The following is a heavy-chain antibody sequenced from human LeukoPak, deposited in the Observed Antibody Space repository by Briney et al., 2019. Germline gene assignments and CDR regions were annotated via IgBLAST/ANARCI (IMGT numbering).Heavy chain of an antibody. CDR1: GFTFSDYY. J-gene: IGHJ2*01. D-gene: IGHD3-10*01. CDR3: ARDLYGSANWYFDL. Sequence: GGSLRLSCAASGFTFSDYYMSWIRQTPGKGLEWVSYISSSGGTIYYADSVKGRFTISRDNAKNSLYLQINSLRAEDTAAYYCARDLYGSANWYFDLWGRGTLVTVSS. V-gene: IGHV3-11*04. CDR2: ISSSGGTI.